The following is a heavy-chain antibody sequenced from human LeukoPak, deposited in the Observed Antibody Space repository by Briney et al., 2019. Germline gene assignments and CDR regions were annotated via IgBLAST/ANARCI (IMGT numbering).Heavy chain of an antibody. CDR3: ARDKDYYDSSGSITLDY. D-gene: IGHD3-22*01. CDR2: MNSDGSTT. J-gene: IGHJ4*02. CDR1: GFTFSSSW. V-gene: IGHV3-74*01. Sequence: HSGGSLRLSCVVSGFTFSSSWMHWVRQAPGEALVWVSRMNSDGSTTNYADSVKGRFTISRDNAKNSLYLQMNSLRAEDTAVYYCARDKDYYDSSGSITLDYWGQGTLVTVSS.